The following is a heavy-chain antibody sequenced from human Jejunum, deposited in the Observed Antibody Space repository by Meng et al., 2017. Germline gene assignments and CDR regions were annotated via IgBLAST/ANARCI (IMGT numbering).Heavy chain of an antibody. CDR3: ARYGYGYGTPFDC. D-gene: IGHD5-18*01. J-gene: IGHJ4*02. CDR1: GFTFSDYW. CDR2: IEKDGSEK. Sequence: GESLKISCATSGFTFSDYWMSWVRQAPGKGQEWVANIEKDGSEKYYVDSVKGRFTISRGNAKRSLYLQMNSLRAEDTAVYYCARYGYGYGTPFDCWGQGTLVTVSS. V-gene: IGHV3-7*01.